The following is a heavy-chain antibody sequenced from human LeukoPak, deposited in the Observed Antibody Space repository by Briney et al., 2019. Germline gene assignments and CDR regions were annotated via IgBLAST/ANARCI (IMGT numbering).Heavy chain of an antibody. D-gene: IGHD5-18*01. CDR2: ISSNGAST. CDR1: AFTSSSYA. V-gene: IGHV3-64D*09. CDR3: VKDSLGYSYGYYFDY. J-gene: IGHJ4*02. Sequence: GGPLRLYCSAPAFTSSSYAMHWARQAPGKGPEYVLAISSNGASTYYADSVKGKFTISRDNSKNTLYLQMSSLRAEDTAVYYCVKDSLGYSYGYYFDYWGQGTLVTVSS.